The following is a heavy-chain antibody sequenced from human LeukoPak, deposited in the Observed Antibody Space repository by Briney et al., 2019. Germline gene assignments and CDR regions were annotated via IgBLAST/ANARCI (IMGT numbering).Heavy chain of an antibody. CDR3: AKMEGSYGDYNYFDY. J-gene: IGHJ4*02. D-gene: IGHD4-17*01. CDR2: ISGSGGST. CDR1: GFTFSSHA. Sequence: GGSLRLSCAASGFTFSSHAMSWVRQAPGKGLEWVSAISGSGGSTYYADSVKGRFTISRDNSKNTLYLQMNSLRAEDTAVYYCAKMEGSYGDYNYFDYWGQGTLVTVSS. V-gene: IGHV3-23*01.